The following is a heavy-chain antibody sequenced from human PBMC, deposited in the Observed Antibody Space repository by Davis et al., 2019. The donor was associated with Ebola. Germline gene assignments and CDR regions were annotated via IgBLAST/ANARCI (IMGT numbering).Heavy chain of an antibody. CDR3: ARIAAAGIYYYYGMDV. Sequence: GESLKISCAASGFTFSSYNMNWVRQAPGKGLEWVSSISSSSSYIYYADSVKGRFTISRDNAKNSLYLQMNSLRAEDTAVYYCARIAAAGIYYYYGMDVWGQGTTVTVSS. CDR2: ISSSSSYI. CDR1: GFTFSSYN. V-gene: IGHV3-21*01. J-gene: IGHJ6*02. D-gene: IGHD6-13*01.